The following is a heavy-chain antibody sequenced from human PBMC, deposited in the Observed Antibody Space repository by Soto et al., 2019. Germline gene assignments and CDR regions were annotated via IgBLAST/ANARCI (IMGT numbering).Heavy chain of an antibody. V-gene: IGHV4-39*01. CDR3: ARHASAYYVS. CDR2: FHFGGNT. CDR1: GDSISTNNYF. J-gene: IGHJ5*02. D-gene: IGHD3-3*01. Sequence: SETLSLTCTVSGDSISTNNYFWGWIRQPPGKGLDGFATFHFGGNTYYSPSLKSRVNISVDTSKNRFSLNLNSVTAADTALYYCARHASAYYVSWGQGTLVTVSS.